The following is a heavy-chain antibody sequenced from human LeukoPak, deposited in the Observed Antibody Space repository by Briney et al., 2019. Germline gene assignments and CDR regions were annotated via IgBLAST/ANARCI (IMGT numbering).Heavy chain of an antibody. D-gene: IGHD6-19*01. CDR1: GFTFGDYA. V-gene: IGHV3-49*04. J-gene: IGHJ5*02. CDR2: IRSKAYGGTT. Sequence: KPGRSLRLSCKASGFTFGDYAMSWVRQAPGKGLEWVGFIRSKAYGGTTEYAASVKGRFTISRDDSKNIVYLQMNSLKIEETAVYYCARVAVAGTWWFSTWGQGTLVTVAS. CDR3: ARVAVAGTWWFST.